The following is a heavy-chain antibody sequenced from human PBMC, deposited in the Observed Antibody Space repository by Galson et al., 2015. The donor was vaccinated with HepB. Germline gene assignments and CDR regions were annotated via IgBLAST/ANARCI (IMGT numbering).Heavy chain of an antibody. J-gene: IGHJ3*02. V-gene: IGHV1-69*10. CDR3: ARTSHSSGPQGDAFDI. Sequence: SVKVSCKASGYTFTGYYMHWVRQAPGQGLEWMGRIIPILGIANYAQKFQGRVTITADKSTSTAYMELSSLRSEDTAVYYCARTSHSSGPQGDAFDIWGQGTMVTVSS. D-gene: IGHD3-22*01. CDR1: GYTFTGYY. CDR2: IIPILGIA.